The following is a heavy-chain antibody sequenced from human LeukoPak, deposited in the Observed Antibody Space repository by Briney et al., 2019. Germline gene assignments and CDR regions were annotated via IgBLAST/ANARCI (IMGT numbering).Heavy chain of an antibody. CDR3: ARDQSLEGAAAGEFDS. D-gene: IGHD6-13*01. CDR2: INPNSGGT. Sequence: GASVKVSCKASGYSFTDYFMHWVRQAPGQGLEWVGWINPNSGGTRYAHKFQGRVSMTRDTSINIAYMEVNSLRSDDTAVYYCARDQSLEGAAAGEFDSWGQGTLVTVSS. V-gene: IGHV1-2*02. J-gene: IGHJ4*02. CDR1: GYSFTDYF.